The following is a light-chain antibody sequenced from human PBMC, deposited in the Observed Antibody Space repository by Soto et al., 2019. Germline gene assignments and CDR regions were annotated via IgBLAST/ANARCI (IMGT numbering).Light chain of an antibody. V-gene: IGKV3-20*01. J-gene: IGKJ2*01. CDR3: QQYGSSPYT. Sequence: EIVLTQSPGPLSLSPGELATLSCRASQSVSSSYLAWYQHKPGQAPRLLIYGASSRTTGIPDRFSVSGSGTDFTFTINRREPEDFAVYYCQQYGSSPYTFGQGTKLEIK. CDR1: QSVSSSY. CDR2: GAS.